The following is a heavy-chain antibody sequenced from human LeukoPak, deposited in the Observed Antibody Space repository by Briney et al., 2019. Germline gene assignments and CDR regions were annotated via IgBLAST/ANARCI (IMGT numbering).Heavy chain of an antibody. V-gene: IGHV1-69*04. CDR3: AKAGVLYYDIPDFDY. Sequence: SVKVSCKASGYTFSSYAISWVRQAPGQGLEWMGRIIPILDIADYAQKFQGRVTITADRSTNTAYMELSSLRAEDTALYYCAKAGVLYYDIPDFDYWGQGTLVTVSS. CDR1: GYTFSSYA. CDR2: IIPILDIA. D-gene: IGHD3-9*01. J-gene: IGHJ4*02.